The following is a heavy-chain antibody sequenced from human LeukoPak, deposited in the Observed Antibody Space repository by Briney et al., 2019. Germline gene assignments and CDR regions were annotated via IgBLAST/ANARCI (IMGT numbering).Heavy chain of an antibody. CDR2: IIPSSDRT. V-gene: IGHV1-69*04. CDR3: ARDRVVGETPGFWFDP. D-gene: IGHD4-17*01. Sequence: VRLAPGHXLDWIGNIIPSSDRTNYSQKFKGRGTITTDKSTTTTYMELNNLNSQDPAMYFCARDRVVGETPGFWFDPWGQGTQVIVSS. J-gene: IGHJ5*02.